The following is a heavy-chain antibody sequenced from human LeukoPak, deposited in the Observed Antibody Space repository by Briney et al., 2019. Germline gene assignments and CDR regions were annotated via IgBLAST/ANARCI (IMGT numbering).Heavy chain of an antibody. CDR2: ISAYNGNT. CDR3: ARGPTYYYDSSGYTY. J-gene: IGHJ4*02. Sequence: ASVKVSCKASGGTFSSYAISWVRQAPGQGLEWMGWISAYNGNTNYAQKLQGRVTMTTDTSTSTAYMELRSLRSDDTAVYYCARGPTYYYDSSGYTYWGQGTLVTVSS. CDR1: GGTFSSYA. D-gene: IGHD3-22*01. V-gene: IGHV1-18*01.